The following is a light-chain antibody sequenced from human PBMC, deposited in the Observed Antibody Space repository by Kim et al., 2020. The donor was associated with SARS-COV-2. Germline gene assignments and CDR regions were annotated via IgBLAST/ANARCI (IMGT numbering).Light chain of an antibody. CDR1: RLGTKY. J-gene: IGLJ2*01. V-gene: IGLV3-1*01. CDR2: QDT. Sequence: SVSPGQTSSITCSGDRLGTKYVCWYQQKPGQPPVVVIYQDTQRPSGIHERFSGSNSGNTATLTISGTQAMDEADYYCQAWDSTTTVFGGGTQLTV. CDR3: QAWDSTTTV.